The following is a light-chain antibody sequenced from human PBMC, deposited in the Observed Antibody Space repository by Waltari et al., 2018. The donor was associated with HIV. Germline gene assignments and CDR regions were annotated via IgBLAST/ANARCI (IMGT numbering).Light chain of an antibody. V-gene: IGLV2-8*01. CDR2: EVT. CDR3: SSYAPTNNFYVL. J-gene: IGLJ2*01. CDR1: SSDIGGYNY. Sequence: QSALTQPPSASGSPGQSVTISCTGTSSDIGGYNYVPGYQQHPGKAPKLIMTEVTKRPSGVPDRFSGSKSGNTASLTVSGLQAEDEAHYYCSSYAPTNNFYVLFGGGTALTVL.